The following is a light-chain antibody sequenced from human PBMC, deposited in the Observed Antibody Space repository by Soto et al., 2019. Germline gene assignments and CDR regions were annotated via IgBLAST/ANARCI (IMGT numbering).Light chain of an antibody. Sequence: DIPMTQSPSTLSASVGDRVTITCRASQSISTWLAWYQQKPGKAPKLLIYKASNLEGGVPSRFSGSGSGTEFTITISSLQPDDSASYYCQQYNTYPLTFGRGTTVEIK. J-gene: IGKJ4*01. V-gene: IGKV1-5*03. CDR3: QQYNTYPLT. CDR1: QSISTW. CDR2: KAS.